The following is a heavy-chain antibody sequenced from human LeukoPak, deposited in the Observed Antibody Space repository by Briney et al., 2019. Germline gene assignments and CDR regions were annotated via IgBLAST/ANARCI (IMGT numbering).Heavy chain of an antibody. CDR3: ARSYYYGSGSYHPILIYYFDY. D-gene: IGHD3-10*01. CDR2: IIPIFGTA. Sequence: ASVKVSCKASGGTFSSYAISWVRQAPGQGLEWMGGIIPIFGTANYAQKFQGRVTITADESTSKAYMELSSLRSEDTAVYYCARSYYYGSGSYHPILIYYFDYWGQGTLVTVSS. J-gene: IGHJ4*02. CDR1: GGTFSSYA. V-gene: IGHV1-69*13.